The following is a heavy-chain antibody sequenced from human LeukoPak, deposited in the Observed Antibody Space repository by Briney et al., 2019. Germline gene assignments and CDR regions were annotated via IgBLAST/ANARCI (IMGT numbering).Heavy chain of an antibody. CDR3: ASDCLYDSRANYYCYGRDV. CDR2: IKQGGSEI. CDR1: GFTFSSFR. J-gene: IGHJ6*02. D-gene: IGHD3-22*01. Sequence: GGSLRLSCAASGFTFSSFRMIWVRQAPGKGRVGLVNIKQGGSEIYYVDSVKGRFTISKDTAKNSLYLQMNSLRAEDTAVYCCASDCLYDSRANYYCYGRDVWGQGTTDTVSS. V-gene: IGHV3-7*01.